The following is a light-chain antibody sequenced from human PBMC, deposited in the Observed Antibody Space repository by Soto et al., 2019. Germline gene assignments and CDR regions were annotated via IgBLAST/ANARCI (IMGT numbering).Light chain of an antibody. J-gene: IGKJ1*01. CDR2: GAS. V-gene: IGKV3-15*01. CDR3: QQYNNWPRT. CDR1: QSVSSN. Sequence: EIVMTQSPATLSVSPGERATLSCRASQSVSSNLAWYQQKPGQAPSLLIYGASTRATGIPARFSGSGSGTEFTLTIGSLQSEDFAVYYCQQYNNWPRTFGQGIKVDIK.